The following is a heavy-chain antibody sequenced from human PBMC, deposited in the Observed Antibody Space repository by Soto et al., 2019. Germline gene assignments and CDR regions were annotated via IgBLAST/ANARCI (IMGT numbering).Heavy chain of an antibody. CDR2: IWYDGSNK. J-gene: IGHJ6*02. V-gene: IGHV3-33*01. CDR3: ARDKGAVAGRYYYYYGMDV. Sequence: QVQLVESGGGVVQPGRSLRLSCAASGFTLSSYGMHWVRQAPGKGLEWVAVIWYDGSNKYYADSVKGRFTISRDNSKNTLYLQMNSLRAEDTAVYYCARDKGAVAGRYYYYYGMDVWGQGTTVTVSS. D-gene: IGHD6-19*01. CDR1: GFTLSSYG.